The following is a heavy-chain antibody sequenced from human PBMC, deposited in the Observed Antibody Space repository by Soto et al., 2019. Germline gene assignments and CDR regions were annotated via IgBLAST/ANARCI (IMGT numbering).Heavy chain of an antibody. CDR1: GFTFSNAW. J-gene: IGHJ3*02. D-gene: IGHD3-3*01. CDR3: TTGGVLEWLFAFDI. V-gene: IGHV3-15*01. CDR2: IKSKTDGGTT. Sequence: GGSLRLSCAASGFTFSNAWMSWVRQAPGKGLEWVGRIKSKTDGGTTDYAAPVKGRFTISRDDSKNTLYLQMNSLKTEDTAVYYCTTGGVLEWLFAFDIWGQGTMVTVSS.